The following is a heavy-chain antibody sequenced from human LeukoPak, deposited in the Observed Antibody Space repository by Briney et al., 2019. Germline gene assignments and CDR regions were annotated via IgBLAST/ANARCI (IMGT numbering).Heavy chain of an antibody. V-gene: IGHV3-30*18. CDR2: ISYDGSNK. Sequence: WRSLRLSCAASGFTFSSYGMHWVRQAPGKGLEWVAVISYDGSNKYYADSVKGRFTISRDNSKNTLYLQMNSLRAEDTAVYYCAKGSLQHDAFDIWGQGTMVTVS. D-gene: IGHD5-24*01. J-gene: IGHJ3*02. CDR3: AKGSLQHDAFDI. CDR1: GFTFSSYG.